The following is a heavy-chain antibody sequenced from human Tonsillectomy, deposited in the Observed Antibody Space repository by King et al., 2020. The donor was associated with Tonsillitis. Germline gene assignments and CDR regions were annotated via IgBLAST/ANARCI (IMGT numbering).Heavy chain of an antibody. V-gene: IGHV4-59*02. CDR3: ARFWHSSFDH. Sequence: QLQESGPGLVKPSATLSLTCTVSGGSVSTYYWSWVRQPPGKGLEWIGYIYNRGTTSYNPSLESRVAISRDTSKNHFSLRLSSVTAADTAVYYCARFWHSSFDHWGQGILVTVSS. D-gene: IGHD3-3*01. J-gene: IGHJ5*02. CDR2: IYNRGTT. CDR1: GGSVSTYY.